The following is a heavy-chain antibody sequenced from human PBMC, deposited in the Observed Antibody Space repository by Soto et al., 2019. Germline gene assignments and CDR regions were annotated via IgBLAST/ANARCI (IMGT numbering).Heavy chain of an antibody. CDR1: VGNFRRSA. D-gene: IGHD3-10*01. J-gene: IGHJ6*02. V-gene: IGHV1-69*01. CDR2: IVPIFGSP. Sequence: QLQLVQSGAEVKKPGSSVKVSCKASVGNFRRSAISWVRQAPGQGLGCMGGIVPIFGSPSHAQKFRARVTITAAESKSTESLELNRLTSRDTDMDYCYFGECTSSSCYYYFYGLDVWGQGTTVTVSS. CDR3: YFGECTSSSCYYYFYGLDV.